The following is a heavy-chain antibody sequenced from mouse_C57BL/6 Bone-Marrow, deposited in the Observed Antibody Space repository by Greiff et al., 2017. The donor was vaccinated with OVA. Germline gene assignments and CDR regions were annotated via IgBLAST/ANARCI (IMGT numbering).Heavy chain of an antibody. V-gene: IGHV1-62-2*01. CDR1: GYTFTEYT. CDR2: FYPGSGSI. J-gene: IGHJ3*01. D-gene: IGHD1-1*01. Sequence: VQLQQSGAELVKPGASVKLSCKASGYTFTEYTIHWVKQRSGQGLEWIGWFYPGSGSIKYNEKFKDKATLTADKSSSTVYMELSRLTSEDSAVYFCARHEDPPSYYGSSPWFAYWGQGTLVTVSA. CDR3: ARHEDPPSYYGSSPWFAY.